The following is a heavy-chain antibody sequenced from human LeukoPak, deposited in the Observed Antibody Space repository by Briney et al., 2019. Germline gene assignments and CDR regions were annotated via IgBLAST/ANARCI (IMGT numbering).Heavy chain of an antibody. D-gene: IGHD6-13*01. CDR1: GGTFSSYA. Sequence: ASVKVSCKASGGTFSSYAISWVRQATGQGLEWMGWMNPNSGNTGYAQKFQGRVTITRNTSISTAYMELSSLRSEDTAVYYCARDDSSSWYAFDYWGQGTLVTVSS. V-gene: IGHV1-8*03. CDR2: MNPNSGNT. J-gene: IGHJ4*02. CDR3: ARDDSSSWYAFDY.